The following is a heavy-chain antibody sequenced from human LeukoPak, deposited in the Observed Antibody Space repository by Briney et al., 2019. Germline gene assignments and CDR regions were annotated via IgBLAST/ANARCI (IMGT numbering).Heavy chain of an antibody. J-gene: IGHJ4*02. CDR3: ARVGTTYYDFWSGYPDTYFDY. V-gene: IGHV4-59*12. CDR2: IYYSGST. D-gene: IGHD3-3*01. CDR1: GDSISTYY. Sequence: PSETLSLTCTVSGDSISTYYWSWIRQPPGKGLEWIGYIYYSGSTNYNPSLKSRVTISVDKSRNQFSLKLSSVTAADTAVYYCARVGTTYYDFWSGYPDTYFDYWGQGTLVTVSS.